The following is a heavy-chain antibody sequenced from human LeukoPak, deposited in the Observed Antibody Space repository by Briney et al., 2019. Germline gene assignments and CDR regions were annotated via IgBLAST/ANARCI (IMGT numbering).Heavy chain of an antibody. CDR1: GGSISSYY. CDR3: ARGSYYYMDV. J-gene: IGHJ6*03. D-gene: IGHD2-15*01. Sequence: SETLSLTRTVSGGSISSYYWGWIRQRPGKGREWIGYIYYSGSTNYTPSLKCRVTISVDTSKNQFSLNVSSVTAADTAVYYCARGSYYYMDVWGKGTTVTVSS. V-gene: IGHV4-59*08. CDR2: IYYSGST.